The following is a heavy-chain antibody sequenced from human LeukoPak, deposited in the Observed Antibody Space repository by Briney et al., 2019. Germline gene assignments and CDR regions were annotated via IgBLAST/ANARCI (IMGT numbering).Heavy chain of an antibody. CDR1: GGSISSYY. D-gene: IGHD3-9*01. Sequence: SETLSLTCTVSGGSISSYYWSWIRQPPGKGLEWIGSIYYSGSTNYNPSLKSRVTISVDTSKNQFSLKLSSVTAADTAVYYCARVGYDILTGYLDAFDIWGQGTMVTVSS. V-gene: IGHV4-59*08. CDR3: ARVGYDILTGYLDAFDI. CDR2: IYYSGST. J-gene: IGHJ3*02.